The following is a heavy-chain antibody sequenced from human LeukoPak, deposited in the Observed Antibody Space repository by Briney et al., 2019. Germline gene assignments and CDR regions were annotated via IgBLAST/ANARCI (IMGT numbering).Heavy chain of an antibody. CDR2: IIPILGIA. D-gene: IGHD3-10*01. CDR1: GGTFSSYA. J-gene: IGHJ4*02. Sequence: GASVKVSCKASGGTFSSYAISWVRQAPGQGLEWMGRIIPILGIANYAQKFQGRVTITADKSTSTAYMELSSLGSEDTAVYYCARDPSGSGSYEAYWGQGTLVTVSS. V-gene: IGHV1-69*04. CDR3: ARDPSGSGSYEAY.